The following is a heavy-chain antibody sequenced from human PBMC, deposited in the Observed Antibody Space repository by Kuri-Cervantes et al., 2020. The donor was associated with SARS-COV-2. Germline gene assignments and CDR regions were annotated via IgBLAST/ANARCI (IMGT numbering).Heavy chain of an antibody. Sequence: GGSLRLSCAASGFTFSDYYMSWIRQAPGKELEWVSYISSSGSTIYYADSVKGRLTISRDNAKNSLYLQMNSLRAEDTAVYYCARGAHDYYYYGMDVWGQGTTVTVSS. CDR1: GFTFSDYY. V-gene: IGHV3-11*01. CDR3: ARGAHDYYYYGMDV. CDR2: ISSSGSTI. J-gene: IGHJ6*02.